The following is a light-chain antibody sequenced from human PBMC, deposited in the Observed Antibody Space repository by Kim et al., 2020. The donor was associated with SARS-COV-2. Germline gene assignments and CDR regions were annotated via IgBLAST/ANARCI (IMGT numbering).Light chain of an antibody. J-gene: IGKJ4*01. CDR2: GAS. CDR3: QQYGSSPLT. Sequence: DIVLTQSPGTLSLSPGERATLSCRASQSVSSSYLAWYQQKPGQAPRLLIYGASSRATDIPDRFSGSGSGTDFTLTISRLEPEYFAVYYCQQYGSSPLTFGGGTKVDIK. V-gene: IGKV3-20*01. CDR1: QSVSSSY.